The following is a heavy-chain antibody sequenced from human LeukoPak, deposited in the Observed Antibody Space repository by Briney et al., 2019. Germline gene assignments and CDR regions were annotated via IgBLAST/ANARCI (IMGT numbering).Heavy chain of an antibody. CDR2: IHSSGST. V-gene: IGHV4-59*08. J-gene: IGHJ4*02. D-gene: IGHD6-19*01. CDR3: ARWYSSGWAFDY. Sequence: PAETLCLTCTVSGGTISSYYWNWIRQPPGKGLEWIGYIHSSGSTKYNPSLKSRVTISVDTSKNRFSLKLSSVTAADRAVYYCARWYSSGWAFDYWGQGTLVSVSS. CDR1: GGTISSYY.